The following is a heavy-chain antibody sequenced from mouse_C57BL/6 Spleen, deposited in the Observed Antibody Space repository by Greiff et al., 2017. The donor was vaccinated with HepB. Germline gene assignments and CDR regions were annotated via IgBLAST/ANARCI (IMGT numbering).Heavy chain of an antibody. CDR2: IYPGSGST. CDR1: GYTFTSYW. Sequence: VQLQESGAELVKPGASVKMSCKASGYTFTSYWITWVKQRPGQGLEWIGDIYPGSGSTNYNEKFKSKATLTADTSSSTAYMQLSSLTSEDSAVYYCARGDENYFDYWGQGTTLTVSS. V-gene: IGHV1-55*01. CDR3: ARGDENYFDY. D-gene: IGHD2-13*01. J-gene: IGHJ2*01.